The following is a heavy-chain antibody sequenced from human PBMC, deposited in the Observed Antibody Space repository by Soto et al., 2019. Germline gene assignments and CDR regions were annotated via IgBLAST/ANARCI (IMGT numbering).Heavy chain of an antibody. Sequence: PSETLSLTCTVSGGSISSSSYYWGWIRQPPGKGLEWIGSIYYSGSTYYNPSLKSRVTISVDTSKNQFSLKLSSVTAADTAVYYRARHLYFQGGVFDYWGQGTLVTVS. CDR3: ARHLYFQGGVFDY. J-gene: IGHJ4*02. CDR1: GGSISSSSYY. V-gene: IGHV4-39*01. CDR2: IYYSGST. D-gene: IGHD3-16*01.